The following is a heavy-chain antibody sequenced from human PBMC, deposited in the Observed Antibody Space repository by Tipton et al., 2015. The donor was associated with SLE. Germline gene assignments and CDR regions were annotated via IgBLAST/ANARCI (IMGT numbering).Heavy chain of an antibody. CDR3: ARLPRGGWFDP. D-gene: IGHD3-10*01. J-gene: IGHJ5*02. CDR2: INSDGSST. V-gene: IGHV3-74*01. Sequence: GSLRLSCAASGFTVSSYWMHWVRQAPGKGLVWVSRINSDGSSTSYADSVKGRFTISRDNAKNTLYLQMNSLRAEDTAVYYCARLPRGGWFDPWGQGTLVTVSS. CDR1: GFTVSSYW.